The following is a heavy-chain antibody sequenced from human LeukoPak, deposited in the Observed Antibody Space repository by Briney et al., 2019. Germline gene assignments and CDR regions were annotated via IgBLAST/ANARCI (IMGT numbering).Heavy chain of an antibody. D-gene: IGHD6-19*01. J-gene: IGHJ4*02. CDR2: ISRSGDST. Sequence: PGGSLRLSCAVSGFTFSSYAMSWVRQAPGTGLEWVSAISRSGDSTYYADSVKGRFTISRDNSKNTLYLQMNSLRAEDTAVYYCARGLIAVAGSKVDYFDYWGQGTLVTVSS. V-gene: IGHV3-23*01. CDR3: ARGLIAVAGSKVDYFDY. CDR1: GFTFSSYA.